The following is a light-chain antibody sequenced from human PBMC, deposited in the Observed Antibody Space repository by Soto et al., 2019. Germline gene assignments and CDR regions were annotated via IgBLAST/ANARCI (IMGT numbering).Light chain of an antibody. J-gene: IGKJ1*01. V-gene: IGKV3-20*01. CDR2: GAS. CDR3: QQLVP. Sequence: EIVLTQSPGTLSLSPGERATLSCRASQSVSSSYLAWYQQKPGQAPRLLIYGASSRATGIPDRFSGSGSGTDFTLTISRLEPEDFAVYYCQQLVPFGQGTKVEIK. CDR1: QSVSSSY.